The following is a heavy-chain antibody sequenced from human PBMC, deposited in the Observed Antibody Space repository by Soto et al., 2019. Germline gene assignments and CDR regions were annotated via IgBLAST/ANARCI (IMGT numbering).Heavy chain of an antibody. CDR1: GGTFSSYA. CDR3: AKDHLWFGEPIGAFDI. D-gene: IGHD3-10*01. Sequence: SSVKVSCKASGGTFSSYAISWVRQAPGQGLEWMGGIIPIFGTANYAQKFQGRVTITADESTSTAYMELSSLRSEDTAVYYCAKDHLWFGEPIGAFDIWGQGTMVTVSS. CDR2: IIPIFGTA. J-gene: IGHJ3*02. V-gene: IGHV1-69*01.